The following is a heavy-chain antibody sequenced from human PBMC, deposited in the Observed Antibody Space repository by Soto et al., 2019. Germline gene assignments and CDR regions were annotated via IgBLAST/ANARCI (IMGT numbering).Heavy chain of an antibody. D-gene: IGHD3-3*01. Sequence: QVQLQESGPGLVKPSETLSLTCTVSGGSISSYYWSWIRQPPGKGLEWIGYIYYSGSTNYNPSLKRRVTISVDTSKNQFSLKLSSVTAADTAVYYCARDRRGRGFLEWRHLGYFDYWGQGTLVTVSS. V-gene: IGHV4-59*01. J-gene: IGHJ4*02. CDR1: GGSISSYY. CDR3: ARDRRGRGFLEWRHLGYFDY. CDR2: IYYSGST.